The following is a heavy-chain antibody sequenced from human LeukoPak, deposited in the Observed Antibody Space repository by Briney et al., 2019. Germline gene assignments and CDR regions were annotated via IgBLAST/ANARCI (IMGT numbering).Heavy chain of an antibody. J-gene: IGHJ4*02. CDR3: TKRVKYGGTWDHFAD. Sequence: GGSLRLSCAASGFTFSSYAMSWVRQAPGKGLDWVSTVNADGGNTYYADSVKGRFTISRDNSKSTLILQMNSLRVEDTALYYCTKRVKYGGTWDHFADWGQGTLVTVSS. D-gene: IGHD1-26*01. V-gene: IGHV3-23*01. CDR1: GFTFSSYA. CDR2: VNADGGNT.